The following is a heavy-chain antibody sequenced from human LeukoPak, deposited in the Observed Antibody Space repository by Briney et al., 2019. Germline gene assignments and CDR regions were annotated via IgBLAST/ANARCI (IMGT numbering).Heavy chain of an antibody. Sequence: PGGSLRLSCAASGFTFSSYEMNWVRQAPGKGLEWVSYISSSGSTIYYADSVKGRFTISRDNSKNTLYLQVNSLRVEDTAVYYCVKDQREAYRSGWSRDFDYWGQGTLVTVSS. CDR1: GFTFSSYE. J-gene: IGHJ4*02. CDR3: VKDQREAYRSGWSRDFDY. D-gene: IGHD6-19*01. V-gene: IGHV3-48*03. CDR2: ISSSGSTI.